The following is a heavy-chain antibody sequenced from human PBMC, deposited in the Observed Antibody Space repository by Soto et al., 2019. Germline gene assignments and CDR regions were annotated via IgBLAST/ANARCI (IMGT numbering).Heavy chain of an antibody. CDR3: AKGMAILHNYYARDV. V-gene: IGHV3-23*01. J-gene: IGHJ6*02. Sequence: GGSLRLSCTASGFTFSSYTMSWVRQAPGKGLDWVSSFSGSAGGIYYADSVRGRFTVSRDNSKDTLYLEMNTLRAEDTAVYYCAKGMAILHNYYARDVWGQGTTVTV. D-gene: IGHD3-3*01. CDR1: GFTFSSYT. CDR2: FSGSAGGI.